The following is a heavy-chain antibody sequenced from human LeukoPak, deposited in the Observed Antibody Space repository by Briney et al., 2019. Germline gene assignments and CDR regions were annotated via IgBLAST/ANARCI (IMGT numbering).Heavy chain of an antibody. V-gene: IGHV3-53*01. CDR2: IYSGGST. J-gene: IGHJ6*02. D-gene: IGHD3-9*01. CDR1: GFTVGSNY. Sequence: GGSLRLSCAASGFTVGSNYMSWVRQAPGKGLEWVSVIYSGGSTYYADSVKGRFTISRDNSKNTLYLQMNSLRAEDTAVYYCARANHYDILGRMDVWGQGTTVTVSS. CDR3: ARANHYDILGRMDV.